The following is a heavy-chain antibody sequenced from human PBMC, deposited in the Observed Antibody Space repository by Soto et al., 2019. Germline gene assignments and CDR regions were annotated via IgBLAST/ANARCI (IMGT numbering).Heavy chain of an antibody. Sequence: EVQLLESGGGLVQPGGSLRLSCAASGFTFSNYAMTWVRQAPGKGLEWVSAISSSGNNTYNADSVKGRFSISRDNSKNTVFLQINSLRAEDTAIYYCSKWVGGAMGRIDYWGQGTLVTVSS. J-gene: IGHJ4*02. CDR3: SKWVGGAMGRIDY. CDR2: ISSSGNNT. D-gene: IGHD3-16*01. CDR1: GFTFSNYA. V-gene: IGHV3-23*01.